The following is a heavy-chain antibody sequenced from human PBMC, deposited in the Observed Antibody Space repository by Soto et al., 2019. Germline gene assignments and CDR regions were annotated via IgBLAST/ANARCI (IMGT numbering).Heavy chain of an antibody. CDR2: ISWNSGSI. D-gene: IGHD6-19*01. CDR1: GFTFDDYA. J-gene: IGHJ4*02. CDR3: AKVGGIAVAGGADY. V-gene: IGHV3-9*01. Sequence: EVQLVESGGGLVQPGRSLRLSCAASGFTFDDYAMHWVRQAPGKGLEWVSGISWNSGSIGYADSVKGRFTISRDNAKNSLYMQMNSLRAEDTALYYCAKVGGIAVAGGADYWGQGTLVTVSS.